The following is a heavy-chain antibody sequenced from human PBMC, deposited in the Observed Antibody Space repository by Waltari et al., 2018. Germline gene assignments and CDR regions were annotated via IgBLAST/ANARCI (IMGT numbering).Heavy chain of an antibody. J-gene: IGHJ5*02. CDR3: ARGNYDFWSGYYKWFDP. D-gene: IGHD3-3*01. CDR2: IYYSGST. CDR1: GGSISSGGYY. Sequence: QVQLQESGPGLVKPSQTLSLTCTVSGGSISSGGYYWSWIRQHPGKGLEWIGYIYYSGSTYYNPSLKSRVTRSVDTSKNQFSLKLSSVTAADTAVYYCARGNYDFWSGYYKWFDPWGQGTLVTVSS. V-gene: IGHV4-31*03.